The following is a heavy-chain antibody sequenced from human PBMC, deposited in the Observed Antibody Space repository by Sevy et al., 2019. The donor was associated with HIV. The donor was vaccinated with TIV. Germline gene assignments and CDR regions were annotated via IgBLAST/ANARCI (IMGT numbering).Heavy chain of an antibody. Sequence: ASVNVSCKASGYTFTDYYLHWVRQAPGQGLEWMTYINPNTGVKNYAQKFRGRVTMTTDTSINTVYMELTRLTSDDTAVYFCARGRVIFDYWGQGTLVTVSS. CDR1: GYTFTDYY. J-gene: IGHJ4*02. CDR2: INPNTGVK. CDR3: ARGRVIFDY. V-gene: IGHV1-2*02.